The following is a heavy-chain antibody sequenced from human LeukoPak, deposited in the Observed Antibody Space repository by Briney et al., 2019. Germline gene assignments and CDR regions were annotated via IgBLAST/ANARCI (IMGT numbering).Heavy chain of an antibody. D-gene: IGHD6-13*01. CDR2: ISSSANSI. CDR1: GFTVSSNY. CDR3: ARSLAAAELDY. Sequence: AGGSLRLSCAASGFTVSSNYMSWVRQAPGKGLEWLSYISSSANSIYYADSVKGRFTVSRENAKNSLYMQMNSLRADDTAVYYCARSLAAAELDYWGQGTLVTVSS. V-gene: IGHV3-11*04. J-gene: IGHJ4*02.